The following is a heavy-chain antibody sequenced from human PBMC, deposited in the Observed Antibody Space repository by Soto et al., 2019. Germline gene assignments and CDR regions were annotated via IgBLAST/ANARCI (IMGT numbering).Heavy chain of an antibody. J-gene: IGHJ6*02. CDR2: IKQDGSEK. D-gene: IGHD2-2*01. CDR3: ARDPNIVLVPAAIYYYYGMDV. V-gene: IGHV3-7*01. Sequence: EVQLVEAGGGLVQPGGSLRLSCAASGFTFSSYWRSWVRQAPGKGLEWVANIKQDGSEKYYVDSVKGRFTISRDNAKNSLYLQMNSLRAEDTAVYYCARDPNIVLVPAAIYYYYGMDVWGQGTTVTVSS. CDR1: GFTFSSYW.